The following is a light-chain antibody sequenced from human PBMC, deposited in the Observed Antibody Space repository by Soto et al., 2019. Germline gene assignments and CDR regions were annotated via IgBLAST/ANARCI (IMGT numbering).Light chain of an antibody. CDR2: DAS. CDR3: QQFSSYPLT. V-gene: IGKV3-20*01. Sequence: EFVLTQSPGPLSLSPGERATLSCRASQTVSNNYLARYQQKPGQAPRLLIYDASSRATGIPDRFSGGGSGTDFTLTISRLEPEDFAVYYCQQFSSYPLTFGGGTKVEIK. CDR1: QTVSNNY. J-gene: IGKJ4*01.